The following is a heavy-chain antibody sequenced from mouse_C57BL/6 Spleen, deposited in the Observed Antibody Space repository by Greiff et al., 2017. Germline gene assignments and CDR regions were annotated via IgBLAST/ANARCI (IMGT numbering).Heavy chain of an antibody. J-gene: IGHJ2*01. V-gene: IGHV1-82*01. Sequence: QVQLQQSGPELVKPGASVKISCKASGYAFSSSWMNWVKQRPGQGLEWIGRIYPGDGDTNYNGKFKGKATLTADKSSSTAYMQLSSLTSEYSAVYFFSLITTVVAPLCDYWGQGTTLTVSS. D-gene: IGHD1-1*01. CDR1: GYAFSSSW. CDR3: SLITTVVAPLCDY. CDR2: IYPGDGDT.